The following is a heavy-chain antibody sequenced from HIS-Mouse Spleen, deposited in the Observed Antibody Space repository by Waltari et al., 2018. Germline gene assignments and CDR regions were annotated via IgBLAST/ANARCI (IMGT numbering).Heavy chain of an antibody. J-gene: IGHJ4*02. V-gene: IGHV3-33*06. CDR3: AKGGGSLWGGNYFDY. CDR2: IWEDGSNK. CDR1: GFTFSSYG. Sequence: QVQLVESGGGVVQPGRSLRLSCAASGFTFSSYGMHWVRQAPGKGVEWVAVIWEDGSNKYYADSVKGRFTISRDNSKNTLYLQMNSLRAEDTAVYYCAKGGGSLWGGNYFDYWGQGTLVTVSS. D-gene: IGHD3-3*01.